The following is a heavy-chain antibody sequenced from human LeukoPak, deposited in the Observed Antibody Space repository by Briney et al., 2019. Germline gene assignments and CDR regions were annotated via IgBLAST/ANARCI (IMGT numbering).Heavy chain of an antibody. CDR1: GFMFSSNW. CDR3: AEEGRSLQTY. V-gene: IGHV3-7*03. CDR2: I. J-gene: IGHJ4*02. D-gene: IGHD5-24*01. Sequence: PGGSLRLSCAASGFMFSSNWMSWVRLAPGKGLEWVANIKGRFTISRDNAKNSLYLQMNSLRVEDTAVYYCAEEGRSLQTYWGQGTLVTVSS.